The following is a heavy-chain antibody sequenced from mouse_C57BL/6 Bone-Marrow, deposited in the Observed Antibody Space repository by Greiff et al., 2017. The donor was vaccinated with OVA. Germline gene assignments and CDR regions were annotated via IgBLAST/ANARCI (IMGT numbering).Heavy chain of an antibody. CDR2: IHPSDSDT. CDR1: GYTFTSYW. J-gene: IGHJ4*01. V-gene: IGHV1-74*01. CDR3: ALITTVGADYAMDY. D-gene: IGHD1-1*01. Sequence: VQLQQPGAELVKPGASVKVSCKASGYTFTSYWMHWVKQRPGQGLEWIGRIHPSDSDTNYNQKFKGKATLTVDKSSSTAYMQLSSLTSEDSAVYYCALITTVGADYAMDYWGQGTSVTVSS.